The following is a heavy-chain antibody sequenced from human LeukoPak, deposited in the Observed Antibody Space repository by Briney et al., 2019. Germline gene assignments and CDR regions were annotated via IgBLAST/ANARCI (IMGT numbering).Heavy chain of an antibody. D-gene: IGHD3-10*01. J-gene: IGHJ5*02. CDR2: MNPNSGNT. CDR1: GYTFTSYD. CDR3: AREARLYGSGSHYMDP. Sequence: GASVKVSCKASGYTFTSYDINWVRQATGQGLEWMGWMNPNSGNTGYAQKFQGRVTMTTDTSATTAYMELSRLRSEDTAIYYCAREARLYGSGSHYMDPWGQGTLVAVSS. V-gene: IGHV1-8*02.